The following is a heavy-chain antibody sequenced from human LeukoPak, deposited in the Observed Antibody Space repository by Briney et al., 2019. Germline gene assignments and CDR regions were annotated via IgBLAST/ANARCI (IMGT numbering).Heavy chain of an antibody. CDR1: GFTFSSYA. Sequence: GRSLRLSCAASGFTFSSYAMHWVRQAPGKGLEWVAVISYDGSNKYYADSVKGRFTISRDNSKNTLYLQMNSLRAEDTAVYYCARGSSGACSGWHGDKYYFDYWGQGTLVTVSS. CDR3: ARGSSGACSGWHGDKYYFDY. V-gene: IGHV3-30-3*01. J-gene: IGHJ4*02. D-gene: IGHD6-19*01. CDR2: ISYDGSNK.